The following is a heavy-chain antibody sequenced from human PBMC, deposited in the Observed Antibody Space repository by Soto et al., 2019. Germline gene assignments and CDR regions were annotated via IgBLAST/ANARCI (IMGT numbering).Heavy chain of an antibody. J-gene: IGHJ6*02. CDR2: ISAYNGNT. CDR3: ARDHNYDFWSGYSTGYYYGMDV. V-gene: IGHV1-18*01. D-gene: IGHD3-3*01. Sequence: ASVKVSCKASGYTLTSYGISWVRQAPGQGLEWMGWISAYNGNTNYAQKLQGRVTMTTDTSTSTAYMELRSLRSDDTAVYYCARDHNYDFWSGYSTGYYYGMDVWGQGTTVTVSS. CDR1: GYTLTSYG.